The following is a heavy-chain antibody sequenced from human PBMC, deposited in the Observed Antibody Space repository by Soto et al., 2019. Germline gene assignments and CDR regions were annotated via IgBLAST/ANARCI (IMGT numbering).Heavy chain of an antibody. D-gene: IGHD3-22*01. Sequence: SETLSLTCTVSGGSISSYYWSWIRQPAGKGLEWIGRIYTSGSTNYNPSLRSRVTMSVDTSKNQFSLKLSSVTAADTAVYYCARDYHDSTGGAFDIWGQGTMVTVSS. CDR2: IYTSGST. CDR3: ARDYHDSTGGAFDI. V-gene: IGHV4-4*07. CDR1: GGSISSYY. J-gene: IGHJ3*02.